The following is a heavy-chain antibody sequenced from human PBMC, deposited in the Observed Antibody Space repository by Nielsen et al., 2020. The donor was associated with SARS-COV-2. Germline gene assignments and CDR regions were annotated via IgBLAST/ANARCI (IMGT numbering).Heavy chain of an antibody. CDR2: MNPNSGNT. Sequence: GESLKISCKASGYTFTSYDINWVRQATGQGLEWMGWMNPNSGNTGYAQKFQGRVTMTRNTSISTAYMELSSLRSEDTAVYYCARVGSTNGSDDAFDIWGQGTMVTVSS. CDR3: ARVGSTNGSDDAFDI. J-gene: IGHJ3*02. V-gene: IGHV1-8*01. D-gene: IGHD2-8*01. CDR1: GYTFTSYD.